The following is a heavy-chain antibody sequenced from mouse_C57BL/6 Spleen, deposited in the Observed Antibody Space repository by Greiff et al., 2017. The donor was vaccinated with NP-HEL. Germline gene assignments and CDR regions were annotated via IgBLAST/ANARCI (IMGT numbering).Heavy chain of an antibody. V-gene: IGHV5-16*01. D-gene: IGHD2-1*01. J-gene: IGHJ2*01. Sequence: EVQRVESEGGLVQPGSSMKLSCTASGFTFSDYYMAWVRQVPETGLEWVANINYDGSSTYYLDSLKSRFIISRDNAKNILYLQMSSLKSEDTATYYCARESGNYEYFDYWGQGTTLTVSS. CDR1: GFTFSDYY. CDR2: INYDGSST. CDR3: ARESGNYEYFDY.